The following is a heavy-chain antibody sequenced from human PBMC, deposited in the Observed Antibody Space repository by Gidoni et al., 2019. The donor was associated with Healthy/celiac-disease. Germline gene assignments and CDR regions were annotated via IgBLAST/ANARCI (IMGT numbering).Heavy chain of an antibody. Sequence: QLQLQESGPGLVKPSETLSLTCTVSGGSISSSSYYWGWIRQPPGKGLEWIGSIYYSGSTYYNPSLKSRVTISVDTSKNQFSLKLSSVTAADTAVYYCASSITMVRGVPAVIDYWGQGTLVTVSS. V-gene: IGHV4-39*01. CDR2: IYYSGST. CDR3: ASSITMVRGVPAVIDY. D-gene: IGHD3-10*01. CDR1: GGSISSSSYY. J-gene: IGHJ4*02.